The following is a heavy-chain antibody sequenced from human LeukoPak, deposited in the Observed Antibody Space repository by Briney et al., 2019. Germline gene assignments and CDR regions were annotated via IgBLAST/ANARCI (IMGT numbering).Heavy chain of an antibody. CDR2: IYYSGST. J-gene: IGHJ4*02. CDR1: GGSISSYY. CDR3: ARWQGSSSQMFDY. Sequence: PSETLSLTCTVSGGSISSYYWSWIRQPPGKGLEWIGYIYYSGSTYYNPSLQSRVTISIDTSKNQFSLKLSSVTAADTAVYYCARWQGSSSQMFDYWGQGTLVTVSS. V-gene: IGHV4-59*06. D-gene: IGHD6-6*01.